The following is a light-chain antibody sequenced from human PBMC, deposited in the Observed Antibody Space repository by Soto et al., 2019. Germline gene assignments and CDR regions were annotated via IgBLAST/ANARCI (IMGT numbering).Light chain of an antibody. J-gene: IGKJ1*01. Sequence: IQMTQSPSTLSASVRDRVTITCRASHSISTWLAWYQQKPGRAPKLLIYDASTLESGVPSRFSGSGSGTEFTLSITSLQPDDFATYYCQQYSSYSLTFGQGTKIEI. CDR1: HSISTW. CDR2: DAS. CDR3: QQYSSYSLT. V-gene: IGKV1-5*01.